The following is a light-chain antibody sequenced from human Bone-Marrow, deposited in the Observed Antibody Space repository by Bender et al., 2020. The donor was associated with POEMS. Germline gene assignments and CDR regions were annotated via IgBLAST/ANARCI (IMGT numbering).Light chain of an antibody. CDR1: SSDVGSYNL. V-gene: IGLV2-23*01. J-gene: IGLJ3*02. Sequence: QSALTQPDSVSGSPGQSITISCTGTSSDVGSYNLVSWYQHHPGKAPKLMIYEGSKRPSGVSNRFSGSKSGNTASLTISGLQAEDEADYYCSSYAGSSTVVFGGGTKVTVL. CDR3: SSYAGSSTVV. CDR2: EGS.